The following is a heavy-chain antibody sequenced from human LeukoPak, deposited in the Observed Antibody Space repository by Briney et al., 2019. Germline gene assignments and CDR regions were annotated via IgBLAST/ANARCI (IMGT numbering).Heavy chain of an antibody. CDR2: IYYSGST. CDR1: GGSISSSSYY. J-gene: IGHJ5*02. Sequence: SETLSLTCTVSGGSISSSSYYWGWIRQPPGKGLEWIGSIYYSGSTYYNPSLKSRVTISVDTSKNQFSLKLSSVTAADTAVYYCAREVWCSGTSCYGNWFDPWGQGTLVTVSS. D-gene: IGHD2-2*01. CDR3: AREVWCSGTSCYGNWFDP. V-gene: IGHV4-39*07.